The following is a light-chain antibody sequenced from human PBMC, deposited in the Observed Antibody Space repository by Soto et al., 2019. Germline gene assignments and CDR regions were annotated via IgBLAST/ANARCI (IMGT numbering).Light chain of an antibody. CDR1: QSVSSY. CDR2: DAS. J-gene: IGKJ2*01. V-gene: IGKV3-11*01. CDR3: QQRSNWPRT. Sequence: EIVLTQSPATLSLSPGERATLSCRASQSVSSYLAWYQQKPGQAPRLLIYDASNRATGIPARFSGSGSGTAFTLTISSLEPEDFAVYYCQQRSNWPRTFVQGTKLEIK.